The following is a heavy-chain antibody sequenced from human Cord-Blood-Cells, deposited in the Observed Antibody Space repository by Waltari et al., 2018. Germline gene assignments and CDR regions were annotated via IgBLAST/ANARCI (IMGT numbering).Heavy chain of an antibody. CDR1: GGSISSYY. CDR2: IYYSGST. CDR3: ARDLGSGSYYY. J-gene: IGHJ4*02. D-gene: IGHD1-26*01. Sequence: QVQLQESGPGLVKPSETLSLTCTVSGGSISSYYWSWIRPPPGKGLEWIGYIYYSGSTNYNPSLKSLVTISVDTSKNQFSLKLSSVTAADTAVYYCARDLGSGSYYYWGQGTLVTVSS. V-gene: IGHV4-59*01.